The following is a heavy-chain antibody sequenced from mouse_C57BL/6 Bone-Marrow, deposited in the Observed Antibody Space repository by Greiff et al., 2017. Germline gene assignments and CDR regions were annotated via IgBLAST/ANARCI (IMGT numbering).Heavy chain of an antibody. CDR1: GYTFTSYW. CDR2: IYPGSGST. V-gene: IGHV1-55*01. D-gene: IGHD2-4*01. Sequence: QVQLQQPGAELVKPGASVKMSCKASGYTFTSYWITWVKQRPGQGIEWIGDIYPGSGSTNYNEKFKSKATLTVDTSASTAYMQRSSLTSEDSAVYYSARVDDYEAWFAYWGQGTLVTVSA. J-gene: IGHJ3*01. CDR3: ARVDDYEAWFAY.